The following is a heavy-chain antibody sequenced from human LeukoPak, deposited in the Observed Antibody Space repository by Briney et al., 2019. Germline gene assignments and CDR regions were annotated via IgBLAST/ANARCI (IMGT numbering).Heavy chain of an antibody. J-gene: IGHJ5*02. Sequence: GGSLRLSCAASGFTFSSYSMNWVRQAPGKGLEWVSSISSSSSYIYYADSVKGRFTISRDNAKNSLYLQMNSLRAEDTAVYYCARVGVVVAATGNWFDPWGQGTLVTVSS. V-gene: IGHV3-21*04. CDR3: ARVGVVVAATGNWFDP. CDR1: GFTFSSYS. CDR2: ISSSSSYI. D-gene: IGHD2-15*01.